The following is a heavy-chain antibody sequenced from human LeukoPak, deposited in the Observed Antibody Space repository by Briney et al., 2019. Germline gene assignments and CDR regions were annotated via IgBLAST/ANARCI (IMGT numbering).Heavy chain of an antibody. V-gene: IGHV1-2*02. D-gene: IGHD2-21*02. Sequence: ASVTVSCTASGYTFTGYYMHWVRQAPGQGLEWMGWINPNSGGTNYSQKFQGRVTMTRDTSTSTVYMELSSLRSEDTAVYYCARDLISGDWTWDIWGLGTMVTVSS. CDR1: GYTFTGYY. CDR3: ARDLISGDWTWDI. J-gene: IGHJ3*02. CDR2: INPNSGGT.